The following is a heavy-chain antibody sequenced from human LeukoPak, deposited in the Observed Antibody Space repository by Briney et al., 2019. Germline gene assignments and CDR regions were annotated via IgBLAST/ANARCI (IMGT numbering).Heavy chain of an antibody. J-gene: IGHJ4*02. D-gene: IGHD3-10*01. V-gene: IGHV3-48*03. CDR3: ARVRGAGYYGSGLDY. CDR1: GFTFSSYE. CDR2: ISSSGSTI. Sequence: GGSLRLSCAASGFTFSSYEMNWVRQAPGKGLEWVSYISSSGSTIYYADSVKGRFTIFRDNAKNSLYLQMNSLRAEDTAVYYCARVRGAGYYGSGLDYWGQGTLVTVSS.